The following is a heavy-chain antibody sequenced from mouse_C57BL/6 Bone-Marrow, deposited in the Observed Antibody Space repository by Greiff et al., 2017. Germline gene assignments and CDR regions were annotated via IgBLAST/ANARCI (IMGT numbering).Heavy chain of an antibody. CDR3: ARAYSLAY. D-gene: IGHD2-10*01. Sequence: EVQLQQSGPVLVKPAPSVNMSCKASGYTFTDYYMNWVKQSHGKSLEWIGVINPYNGGTSYNQKFKGKTTLTVDKSSSTDYMELNSLTSEDYAVYYGARAYSLAYWGQGTLVTVSA. V-gene: IGHV1-19*01. CDR1: GYTFTDYY. CDR2: INPYNGGT. J-gene: IGHJ3*01.